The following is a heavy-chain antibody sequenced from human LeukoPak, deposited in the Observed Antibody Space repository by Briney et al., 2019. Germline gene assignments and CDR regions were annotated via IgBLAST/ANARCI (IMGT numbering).Heavy chain of an antibody. CDR1: GFNFSSYS. V-gene: IGHV3-64*01. CDR3: ASSLYSRGWSLNSGAFDI. D-gene: IGHD6-19*01. J-gene: IGHJ3*02. Sequence: GGSLRLSCVASGFNFSSYSMQWVRQAPGKGLEYVSVISSNGGSTYYANSVKGRFTISRDNSKNTLYLQMNSLRAEDTAVYYCASSLYSRGWSLNSGAFDIWGQGTMVTVSS. CDR2: ISSNGGST.